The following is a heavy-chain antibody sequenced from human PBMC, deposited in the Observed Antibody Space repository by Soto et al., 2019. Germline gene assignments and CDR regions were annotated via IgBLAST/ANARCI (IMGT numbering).Heavy chain of an antibody. J-gene: IGHJ4*02. CDR1: GDSINNSY. CDR2: IYYTGTT. V-gene: IGHV4-59*01. Sequence: PSETLSLTCAVSGDSINNSYWSWIRQPPGKRLEWIGNIYYTGTTTYNPSLESRVTMSVDTSKNQFSLKLNSVDAADTAVYYCAKYRRTEAEGFTVHYSGPGPLATVSS. D-gene: IGHD2-2*01. CDR3: AKYRRTEAEGFTVHY.